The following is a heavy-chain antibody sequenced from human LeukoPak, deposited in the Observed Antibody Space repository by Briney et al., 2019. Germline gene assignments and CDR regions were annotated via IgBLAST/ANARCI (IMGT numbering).Heavy chain of an antibody. CDR3: ARVKARSMVRGVPFGFDP. CDR1: GGSISSSSYY. D-gene: IGHD3-10*01. Sequence: KSSETLSLTCTVSGGSISSSSYYWGWIRQPPGKGLEWIGSIYYSGSTYYNPSLKSRVTISVDTSKNQFSLKLSSVTAADTAVYYCARVKARSMVRGVPFGFDPWGQGTLVTVSS. V-gene: IGHV4-39*07. J-gene: IGHJ5*02. CDR2: IYYSGST.